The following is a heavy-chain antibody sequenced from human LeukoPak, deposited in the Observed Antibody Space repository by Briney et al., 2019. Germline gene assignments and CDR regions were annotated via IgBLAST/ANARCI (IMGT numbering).Heavy chain of an antibody. CDR2: ISSSGSTI. J-gene: IGHJ4*02. Sequence: PVGSLRLSCAASGFTFSSYEMNWVRQAPGKGLEWVSYISSSGSTIYYADSVKGRFTISRDNAKNSLYLQMNSLRAEDTAVYYCARGGYGDSLEPDLPDDYWGQGTLVTVSS. V-gene: IGHV3-48*03. CDR1: GFTFSSYE. CDR3: ARGGYGDSLEPDLPDDY. D-gene: IGHD4-17*01.